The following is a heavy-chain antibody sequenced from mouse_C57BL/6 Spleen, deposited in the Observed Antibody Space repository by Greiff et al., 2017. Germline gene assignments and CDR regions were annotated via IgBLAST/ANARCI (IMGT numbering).Heavy chain of an antibody. D-gene: IGHD1-1*01. CDR2: IRLKSDNYAT. Sequence: EVKLMESGGGLVQPGGSMKLSCVASGFTFSNYWMNWVRQSPEKGLEWVAQIRLKSDNYATHYAESVKGRFTISRDDSKSSVYLQMNNLRAEDTGIYYCTAHYYGSSFVFDVWGTGTTVTVSS. CDR1: GFTFSNYW. CDR3: TAHYYGSSFVFDV. J-gene: IGHJ1*03. V-gene: IGHV6-3*01.